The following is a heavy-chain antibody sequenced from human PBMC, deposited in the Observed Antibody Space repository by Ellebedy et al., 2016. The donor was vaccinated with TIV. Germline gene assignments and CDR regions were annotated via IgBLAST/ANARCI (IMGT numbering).Heavy chain of an antibody. CDR3: ARLVGTMSPVLSKHFDH. CDR1: GYTFTRYG. D-gene: IGHD1-26*01. Sequence: AASVKVSCKASGYTFTRYGFSWVRQAPGQGLEWMGWISAYNGHTNYPQKFQGRVTMTTDTATSTAYMELRSLSSDDTAVYYCARLVGTMSPVLSKHFDHWGQGTLVTVSS. V-gene: IGHV1-18*01. J-gene: IGHJ4*02. CDR2: ISAYNGHT.